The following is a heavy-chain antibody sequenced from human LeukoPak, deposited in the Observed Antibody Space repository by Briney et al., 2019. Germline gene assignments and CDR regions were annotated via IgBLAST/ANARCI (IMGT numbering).Heavy chain of an antibody. J-gene: IGHJ3*02. Sequence: SQTLSLTCTVSGGSISSGGYYWSWLRQHPGTGLEWIGYIYYSGSTYYNPSLKSRVTISVDTSKNQFSLKLSSVTAADTAVYYCASRTYDFWSGYMAFDIWGQGTMVTVSS. CDR3: ASRTYDFWSGYMAFDI. CDR1: GGSISSGGYY. D-gene: IGHD3-3*01. V-gene: IGHV4-31*03. CDR2: IYYSGST.